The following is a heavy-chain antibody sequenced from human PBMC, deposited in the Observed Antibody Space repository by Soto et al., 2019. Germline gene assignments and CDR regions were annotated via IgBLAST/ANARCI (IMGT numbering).Heavy chain of an antibody. J-gene: IGHJ3*02. D-gene: IGHD3-10*01. CDR2: IYPGDSDT. V-gene: IGHV5-51*01. CDR1: GYSFTSYW. Sequence: PGESLQISCKGSGYSFTSYWIGWVRQMPGKGLEWMGIIYPGDSDTRYSPSFQGQVTISADKSISTAYLQWSSLKASDTAMYYCARQRKYYGSGSYDAFDIWGQGTMVTVSS. CDR3: ARQRKYYGSGSYDAFDI.